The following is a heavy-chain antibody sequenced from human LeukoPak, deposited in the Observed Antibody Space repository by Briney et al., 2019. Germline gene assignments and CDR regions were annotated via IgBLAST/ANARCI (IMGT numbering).Heavy chain of an antibody. CDR1: GYSFATYW. D-gene: IGHD3-9*01. CDR2: IYPGDSDT. Sequence: KRGESLQISCKGSGYSFATYWIGWVRQMPGRGLEWMGIIYPGDSDTRYSPSFQGQVTISADKSTSTAYLQWSSLKASDTAMYYCARHSYDTLTDPSVYYLDNWGQGTLVTVSS. CDR3: ARHSYDTLTDPSVYYLDN. V-gene: IGHV5-51*01. J-gene: IGHJ4*02.